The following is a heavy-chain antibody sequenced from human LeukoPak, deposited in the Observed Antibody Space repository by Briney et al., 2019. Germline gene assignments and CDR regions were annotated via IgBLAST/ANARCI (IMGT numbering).Heavy chain of an antibody. D-gene: IGHD2-21*01. Sequence: SETLSLTCTVSGGSISSSSYYWGWIRQPPGKGLEWIGSIYYSGSTYYNPSLKSRVTISVDTSKNQFSLKLSSVTAADTAVYYCARLSLGTIANGGQETLVTVSS. CDR2: IYYSGST. V-gene: IGHV4-39*01. CDR3: ARLSLGTIAN. J-gene: IGHJ4*02. CDR1: GGSISSSSYY.